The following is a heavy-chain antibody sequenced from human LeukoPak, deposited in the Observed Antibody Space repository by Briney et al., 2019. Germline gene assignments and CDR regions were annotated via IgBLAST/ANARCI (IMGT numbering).Heavy chain of an antibody. CDR2: IYYSGST. CDR3: ARDSSGYYYYYMDV. CDR1: GGSISSSSYS. J-gene: IGHJ6*03. Sequence: SETLSLTCTVSGGSISSSSYSWGWIRQPPGKGLEWIGSIYYSGSTYYNPSLKSRVTISVDTSKNQFSLKLSSVTAADTAVYYCARDSSGYYYYYMDVWGKGTTVTVSS. V-gene: IGHV4-39*07. D-gene: IGHD6-19*01.